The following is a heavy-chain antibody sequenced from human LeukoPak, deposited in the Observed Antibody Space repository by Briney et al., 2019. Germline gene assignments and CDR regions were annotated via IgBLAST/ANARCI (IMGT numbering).Heavy chain of an antibody. CDR1: GFTFSSYS. Sequence: GGSLRLSCAGSGFTFSSYSMNWVRQAPGKGLEWVSSISSSSSYIYYADSVKGRFTISRDNAKNSLYLQMNSLRAEDTAVYYCASPGIAAAGTGDYWGQGTLVTVSS. CDR2: ISSSSSYI. D-gene: IGHD6-13*01. CDR3: ASPGIAAAGTGDY. J-gene: IGHJ4*02. V-gene: IGHV3-21*01.